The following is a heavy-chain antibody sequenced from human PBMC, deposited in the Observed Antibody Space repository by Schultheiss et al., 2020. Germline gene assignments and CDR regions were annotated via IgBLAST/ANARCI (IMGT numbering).Heavy chain of an antibody. J-gene: IGHJ3*02. CDR3: ARGRSGYDI. CDR2: ISYDGTNI. CDR1: GLTFSQYA. Sequence: WGSLRLSCATSGLTFSQYAMHWVRQAPGKGLEWVAFISYDGTNIYHADSVKGRFTISRDNSKYTLFLQMNGLRIDDTAVYYCARGRSGYDIWGQGTMVTVSS. V-gene: IGHV3-30-3*01. D-gene: IGHD5-12*01.